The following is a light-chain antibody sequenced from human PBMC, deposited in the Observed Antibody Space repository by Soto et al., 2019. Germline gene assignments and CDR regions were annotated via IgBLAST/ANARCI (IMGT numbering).Light chain of an antibody. CDR1: NVDVGGYNY. CDR2: EVS. J-gene: IGLJ1*01. Sequence: QSVLTQPASVSGSPGQSITISCTGTNVDVGGYNYVSWYQHHPGKAPKLLIFEVSNRPSGVSNRFSGSKSGNTASLTISGPQSEDEADYYCASYTIKTTYVFGSGTKVTVL. V-gene: IGLV2-14*01. CDR3: ASYTIKTTYV.